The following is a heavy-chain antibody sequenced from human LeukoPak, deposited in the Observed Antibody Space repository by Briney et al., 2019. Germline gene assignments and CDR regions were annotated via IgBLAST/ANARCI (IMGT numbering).Heavy chain of an antibody. V-gene: IGHV4-39*07. Sequence: PSETLSLTCTVSGASMRSSSYYWGWIRQPPGRGLEWIGSIFYSGSTYYNSSIKSRATISVDTSKSQFSLKLSSVTAADTAVYYCPGVLNGGSPHYFDYWGQGTQVTVSS. CDR2: IFYSGST. J-gene: IGHJ4*02. D-gene: IGHD2-15*01. CDR1: GASMRSSSYY. CDR3: PGVLNGGSPHYFDY.